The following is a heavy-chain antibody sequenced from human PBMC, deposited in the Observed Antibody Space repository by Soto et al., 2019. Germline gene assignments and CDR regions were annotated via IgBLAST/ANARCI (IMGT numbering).Heavy chain of an antibody. D-gene: IGHD3-10*01. V-gene: IGHV1-69*08. CDR1: GGTFSSYT. CDR3: AREEYYYGSGSFFTG. Sequence: QVQLVQSGAEVKKPGSSVKVSCKASGGTFSSYTISWVRQAPGQGLEWMGRIIPILGIANYAQKFQCRVTITADKSTSTAYMELSSLRSEDTAVYYCAREEYYYGSGSFFTGWGQGTLVTVSS. CDR2: IIPILGIA. J-gene: IGHJ4*02.